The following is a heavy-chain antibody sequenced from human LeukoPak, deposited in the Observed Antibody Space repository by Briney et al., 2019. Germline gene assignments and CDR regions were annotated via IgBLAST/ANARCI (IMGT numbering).Heavy chain of an antibody. CDR3: ARGKDTTMVAENSFDP. J-gene: IGHJ5*02. Sequence: GGSLRLSCTASGFTFSTYWMHWVRQVPGKGLVWVSRINSDGSTTSYADSVKGRFTVSRDNAKNTLWLQMNSLRVEDTAVYYCARGKDTTMVAENSFDPWGQGTLVTVSS. D-gene: IGHD5-18*01. CDR2: INSDGSTT. CDR1: GFTFSTYW. V-gene: IGHV3-74*01.